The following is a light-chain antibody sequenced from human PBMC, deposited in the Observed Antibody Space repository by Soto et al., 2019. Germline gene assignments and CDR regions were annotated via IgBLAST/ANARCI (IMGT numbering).Light chain of an antibody. CDR1: SSDVGGYNY. CDR2: EVS. CDR3: SSYTGSSTLV. V-gene: IGLV2-14*01. Sequence: QSALTQPASVSGSPGQSITISCTGTSSDVGGYNYVSWYQQHLGKAPKLMIYEVSNRPSGVSNRFSGSKSGNTASLTISGLQAEDEADYYCSSYTGSSTLVFGGGTKVTVL. J-gene: IGLJ2*01.